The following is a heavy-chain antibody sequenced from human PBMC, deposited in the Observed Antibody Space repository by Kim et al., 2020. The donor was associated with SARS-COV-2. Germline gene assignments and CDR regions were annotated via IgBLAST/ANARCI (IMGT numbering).Heavy chain of an antibody. V-gene: IGHV1-3*01. Sequence: KFQGRVTITRDTSASTAYMELSSLRSEDTAVYYCARDGLSIAARPYYMDVWGKGTTVTVSS. D-gene: IGHD6-6*01. J-gene: IGHJ6*03. CDR3: ARDGLSIAARPYYMDV.